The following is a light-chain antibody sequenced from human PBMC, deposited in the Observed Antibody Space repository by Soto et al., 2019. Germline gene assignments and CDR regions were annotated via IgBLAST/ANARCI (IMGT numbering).Light chain of an antibody. CDR2: RAS. J-gene: IGKJ5*01. CDR1: QSVSSN. V-gene: IGKV3-15*01. Sequence: IVMTQSPATLSVSPGERATLSCRASQSVSSNLAWYQQKPGQAPRLLIYRASTRATGVPARFSGSGSGTEFTLTISSLQTEDFALYYCQQYNNWPIIFGQGTRLEI. CDR3: QQYNNWPII.